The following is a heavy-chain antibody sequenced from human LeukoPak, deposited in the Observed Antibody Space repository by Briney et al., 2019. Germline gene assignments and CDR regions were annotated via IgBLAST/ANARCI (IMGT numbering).Heavy chain of an antibody. J-gene: IGHJ6*02. V-gene: IGHV3-7*01. Sequence: GGSLRLSCAASGFTFSTYWMSWVRQAPGKGLEWVANIKEDGSEKYYVDSVKGRFTISRDNAKSSLYLQMNSLRAEDTAVYYCARPETNGGYGYYGMDVWGQGTTVTVSS. CDR1: GFTFSTYW. CDR2: IKEDGSEK. D-gene: IGHD5-12*01. CDR3: ARPETNGGYGYYGMDV.